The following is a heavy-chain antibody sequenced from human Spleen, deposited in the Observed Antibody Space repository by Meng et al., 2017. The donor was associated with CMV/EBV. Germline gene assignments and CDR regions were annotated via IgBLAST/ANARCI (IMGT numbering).Heavy chain of an antibody. CDR2: ISYDGNNR. J-gene: IGHJ4*02. D-gene: IGHD5-24*01. CDR1: GFTFSSYA. V-gene: IGHV3-30-3*01. CDR3: VKDQIEMAIQPMYTFDY. Sequence: GGSLRLSCVASGFTFSSYAMHWVRQTPGKGLEWLAVISYDGNNRYYADSAEGRFTISRDTSKNALYLQMNSLRPEDTAIYYCVKDQIEMAIQPMYTFDYWGQGTLVTVSS.